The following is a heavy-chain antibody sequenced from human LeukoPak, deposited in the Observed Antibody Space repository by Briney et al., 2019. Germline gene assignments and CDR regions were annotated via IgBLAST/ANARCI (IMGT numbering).Heavy chain of an antibody. Sequence: GGSLRLSCAASGFTFRSYSMHWVRQAPGKGLEWVAVISYDESNEYHTDSVKGRFSISRDNSKNTLYLQMNSLRAEDTAVYYCAKLGQVKSVVAAREIYFDYWGQGTLVTVSS. CDR1: GFTFRSYS. J-gene: IGHJ4*02. CDR2: ISYDESNE. D-gene: IGHD2-15*01. V-gene: IGHV3-30-3*02. CDR3: AKLGQVKSVVAAREIYFDY.